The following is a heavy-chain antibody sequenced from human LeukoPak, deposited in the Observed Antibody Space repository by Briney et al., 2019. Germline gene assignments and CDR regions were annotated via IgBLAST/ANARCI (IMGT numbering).Heavy chain of an antibody. CDR3: ATTTVIVPAATRGQHYYGMDV. CDR1: GYTLTELS. Sequence: ASVKVSCKVSGYTLTELSMHWVRQAPGKGLEWMGGFDPEDGETIYAQKFQGRVTMTEDTSTDTAYMELSSLRSEDTAVYYCATTTVIVPAATRGQHYYGMDVWAKGPRSPSP. CDR2: FDPEDGET. J-gene: IGHJ6*02. V-gene: IGHV1-24*01. D-gene: IGHD2-2*01.